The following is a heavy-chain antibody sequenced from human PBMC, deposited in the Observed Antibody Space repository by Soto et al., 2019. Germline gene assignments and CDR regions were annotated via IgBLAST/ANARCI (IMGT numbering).Heavy chain of an antibody. CDR3: VRRRYLDY. J-gene: IGHJ4*02. Sequence: EVQLVETGGGLIQPGRSLRLSCTGSGFTFGDYAMSWFRHAPGKGLEWVGVIRSKGYGGTTEYAASVRGRFTISRDDSKGIAYLQMNSLKTEDTAVYYCVRRRYLDYWGQGTLVTVSS. V-gene: IGHV3-49*03. CDR2: IRSKGYGGTT. CDR1: GFTFGDYA.